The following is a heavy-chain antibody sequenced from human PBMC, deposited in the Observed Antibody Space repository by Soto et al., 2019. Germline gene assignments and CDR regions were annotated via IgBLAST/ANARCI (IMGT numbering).Heavy chain of an antibody. V-gene: IGHV3-21*01. Sequence: GGSLRLSCAASGFTFSSYSMNCVRQAPGKGLEWVSSISSSSSYIYYADSVKGRFTISRDNAKNSLYLQMNSLRAEDTAVYYCARDRGFCDVPRPPRDDAFVISGQGTMVTVS. D-gene: IGHD3-10*01. J-gene: IGHJ3*02. CDR1: GFTFSSYS. CDR3: ARDRGFCDVPRPPRDDAFVI. CDR2: ISSSSSYI.